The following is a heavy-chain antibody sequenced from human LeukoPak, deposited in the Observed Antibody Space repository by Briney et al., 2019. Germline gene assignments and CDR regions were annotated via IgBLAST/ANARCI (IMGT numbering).Heavy chain of an antibody. D-gene: IGHD2-15*01. CDR2: ISGSGGST. CDR1: GFTFSSYA. J-gene: IGHJ4*02. CDR3: AKAFMIVVVVAAPFDY. Sequence: GGSLRLSCAASGFTFSSYAMSWVRQAPGEGLEWVSAISGSGGSTYYADSVKGRFTISRDNSKNTLYLQMNSLRAEDTAVYYCAKAFMIVVVVAAPFDYWGQGTLVTVSS. V-gene: IGHV3-23*01.